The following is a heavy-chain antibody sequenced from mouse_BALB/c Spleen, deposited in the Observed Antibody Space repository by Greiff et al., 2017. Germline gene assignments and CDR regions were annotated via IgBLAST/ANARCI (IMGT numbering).Heavy chain of an antibody. CDR3: ARGGHHEAMDY. CDR1: GFTFSDYY. V-gene: IGHV5-4*02. Sequence: EVKLVESGGGLVKPGGSLKLSCAASGFTFSDYYMYWVRQTPEKRLEWVATISDGGSYTYYPDSVKGRFTISRDNAKNNLYLQMSSLKSEDTAMYYGARGGHHEAMDYWGQGTSVTVSS. CDR2: ISDGGSYT. J-gene: IGHJ4*01. D-gene: IGHD6-1*01.